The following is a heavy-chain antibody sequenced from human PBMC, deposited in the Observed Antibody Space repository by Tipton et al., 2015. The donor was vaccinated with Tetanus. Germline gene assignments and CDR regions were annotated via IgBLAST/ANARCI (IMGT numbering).Heavy chain of an antibody. CDR2: IYYSGSS. V-gene: IGHV4-59*08. CDR1: GGSISPYY. D-gene: IGHD3-3*01. J-gene: IGHJ6*02. Sequence: TLSLTCTVSGGSISPYYWSWIRQPPGKGLEWIGCIYYSGSSSYNPSLKSRVTISVDTSKNQFSLKLSSVTAADTAVYYCARHLSGSSTYYYALDVWGQGTTVTVSS. CDR3: ARHLSGSSTYYYALDV.